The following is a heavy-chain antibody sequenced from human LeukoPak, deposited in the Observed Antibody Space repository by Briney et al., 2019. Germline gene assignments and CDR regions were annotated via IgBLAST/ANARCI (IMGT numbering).Heavy chain of an antibody. V-gene: IGHV3-48*03. D-gene: IGHD2/OR15-2a*01. CDR2: ISSSGSTI. J-gene: IGHJ6*04. CDR3: ATTSFPGGYYYYGMDV. CDR1: GFTFSSYE. Sequence: GALRLSCAASGFTFSSYEMNWVRQAPGKGLDWVSYISSSGSTIYYADSVKGRFTISRDNAKNSLYLQMNSLRAEDTAVYYCATTSFPGGYYYYGMDVWGKGTTVTVSS.